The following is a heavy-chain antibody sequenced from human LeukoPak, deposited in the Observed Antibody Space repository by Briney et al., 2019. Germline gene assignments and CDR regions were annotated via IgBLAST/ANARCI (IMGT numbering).Heavy chain of an antibody. CDR2: INRSGST. J-gene: IGHJ6*04. D-gene: IGHD3-10*01. V-gene: IGHV4-34*01. CDR3: ARAGGGSGILAALGRSYYYYGMDV. Sequence: SETLSLTCAVYGGSFSGYYWSWIRQPPGKGLEWIGEINRSGSTNYNPSLKSRVTISVDMSKNQFSLKLSSVTAADTAVHYCARAGGGSGILAALGRSYYYYGMDVWGKGTTVPVSS. CDR1: GGSFSGYY.